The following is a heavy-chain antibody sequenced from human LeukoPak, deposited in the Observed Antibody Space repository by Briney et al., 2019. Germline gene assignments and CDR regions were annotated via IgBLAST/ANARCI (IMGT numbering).Heavy chain of an antibody. D-gene: IGHD3-22*01. CDR3: ARGRYYYQSSGYYSDY. CDR2: INHSGST. J-gene: IGHJ4*02. Sequence: SDTLSLTCTVSGGSIISHVYYWGWIRQPPGRGVEWIGEINHSGSTNYNPSLKSRVTISVDTSKNQFSLKLSAVTATDTTVYSCARGRYYYQSSGYYSDYWGQETLVTVSS. V-gene: IGHV4-39*07. CDR1: GGSIISHVYY.